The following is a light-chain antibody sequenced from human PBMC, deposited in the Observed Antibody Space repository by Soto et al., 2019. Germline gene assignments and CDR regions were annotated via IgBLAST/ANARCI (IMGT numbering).Light chain of an antibody. CDR1: TGAVTSGHY. CDR2: DTS. V-gene: IGLV7-46*01. J-gene: IGLJ2*01. CDR3: ILVYSGGVV. Sequence: QTVVTQEPSLTVSPGGTVTLTCGSSTGAVTSGHYPYWFQQKPGQAPRTRIYDTSNKHSWTPARFSGSLLGGKAALTLSGAQPEDEAEYYCILVYSGGVVFGGGTKLTVL.